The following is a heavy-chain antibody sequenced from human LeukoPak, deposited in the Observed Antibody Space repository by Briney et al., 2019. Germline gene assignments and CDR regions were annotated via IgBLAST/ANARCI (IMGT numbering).Heavy chain of an antibody. CDR1: GGSISTYY. Sequence: SETLSLTCTVSGGSISTYYWNWIRKPPGKGMEWIGYIYYSGSTNYNPSLKSRVTISLDTSKNQFSLKLSSVTAADTAVYYCARVGPRYYYYYMDVWGKGTTVTVSS. CDR2: IYYSGST. J-gene: IGHJ6*03. V-gene: IGHV4-59*01. CDR3: ARVGPRYYYYYMDV.